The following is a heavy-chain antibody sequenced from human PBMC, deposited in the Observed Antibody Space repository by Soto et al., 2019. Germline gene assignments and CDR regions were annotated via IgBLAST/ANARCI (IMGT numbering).Heavy chain of an antibody. CDR3: ARDPPPPDY. CDR2: ISAYNGNT. V-gene: IGHV1-18*01. Sequence: QVQLVQSGAEVKKPGASVKVSCKASGYTFASYAISWMRQAPGQGLEWMGWISAYNGNTNYAQKLQGRVTMTTETSTSTAYMELRRLRSDDTAVYYCARDPPPPDYWGQGTLVTVSS. J-gene: IGHJ4*02. CDR1: GYTFASYA.